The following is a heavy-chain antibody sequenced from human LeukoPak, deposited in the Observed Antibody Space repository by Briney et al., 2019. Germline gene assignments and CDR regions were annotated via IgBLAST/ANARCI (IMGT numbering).Heavy chain of an antibody. D-gene: IGHD3-3*01. CDR3: ARGAPLRAYYDFWSGYYYLDY. CDR1: GFTFSSYS. V-gene: IGHV4-59*01. J-gene: IGHJ4*02. CDR2: IYYSGST. Sequence: GSLRLSCAASGFTFSSYSMNWIRQPPGKGLEWIGYIYYSGSTNYNPSLKSRVTISVDTSKNQFSLKLSSVTAADTAVYYCARGAPLRAYYDFWSGYYYLDYWGQGTLVTVSS.